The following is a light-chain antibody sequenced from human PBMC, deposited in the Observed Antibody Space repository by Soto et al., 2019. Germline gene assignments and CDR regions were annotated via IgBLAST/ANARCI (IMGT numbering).Light chain of an antibody. CDR1: SSDVGGYNY. J-gene: IGLJ2*01. CDR2: DVS. V-gene: IGLV2-11*01. CDR3: CSYAGSYTLV. Sequence: QSALTQPRSVSGSPGQSVTISCTGTSSDVGGYNYVSWYQQHPGKAPKLMIYDVSKRPSGVPDRCSGSKSGNTASLTISGIQAEDEADYYCCSYAGSYTLVFGGWTKLTVL.